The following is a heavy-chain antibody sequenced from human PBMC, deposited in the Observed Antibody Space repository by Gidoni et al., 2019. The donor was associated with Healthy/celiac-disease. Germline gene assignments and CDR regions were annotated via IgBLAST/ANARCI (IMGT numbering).Heavy chain of an antibody. J-gene: IGHJ4*02. Sequence: EVQLLESGGGLVQPGGSLRLSCAASGFPLSSYAMSWVRQAPGKGLEWGSAISGSGGSTYYADSVKGRFTISRDNSKNTLYLQMNSLRAEDTAVYYCAKELAVAGRLFDYWGQGTLVTVSS. CDR3: AKELAVAGRLFDY. V-gene: IGHV3-23*01. CDR1: GFPLSSYA. D-gene: IGHD6-19*01. CDR2: ISGSGGST.